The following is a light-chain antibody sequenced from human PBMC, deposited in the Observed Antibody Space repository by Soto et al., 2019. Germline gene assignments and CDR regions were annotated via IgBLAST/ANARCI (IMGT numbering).Light chain of an antibody. V-gene: IGLV1-40*01. CDR2: VNN. CDR3: QSYDSSLSTSGV. CDR1: SSNIGAGYD. J-gene: IGLJ3*02. Sequence: QTVVTQPPSESGAPGQRVTISCTGSSSNIGAGYDVHWYQQLPGTAPKLLIYVNNNRPSGVPDRFSASKSGTSASLVITGLQAEDEADYYCQSYDSSLSTSGVFGGGTKLTVL.